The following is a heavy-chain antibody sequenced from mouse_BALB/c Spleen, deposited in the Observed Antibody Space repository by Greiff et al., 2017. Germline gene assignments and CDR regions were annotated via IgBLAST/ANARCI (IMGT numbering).Heavy chain of an antibody. V-gene: IGHV3-2*02. CDR2: ISYSGST. CDR3: ARVITTEFYAMDY. D-gene: IGHD2-4*01. CDR1: GYSITSDYA. Sequence: EVKLVESGPGLVKPSQSLSLTCTVTGYSITSDYAWNWIRQFPGNKLEWMGYISYSGSTSYNPSLKSRISITRDTSKNQFFLQLNSVTTEDTATYYCARVITTEFYAMDYWGQGTSVTVSS. J-gene: IGHJ4*01.